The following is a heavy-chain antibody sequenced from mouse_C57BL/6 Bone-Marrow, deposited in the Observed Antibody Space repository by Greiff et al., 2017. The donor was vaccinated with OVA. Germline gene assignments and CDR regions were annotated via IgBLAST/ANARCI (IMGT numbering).Heavy chain of an antibody. J-gene: IGHJ1*03. Sequence: EVQLQQSGAELVRPGASVKLSCTASGFNIKDYYMHWVKQRPEQGLEWIGRIDPEDGDTEYAPKFQGKATMTADTSSNTAYLQLSSLTSEDTAGYYCTTPYYYGSYWYFDVWGTGTTVTVSS. CDR1: GFNIKDYY. D-gene: IGHD1-1*01. CDR2: IDPEDGDT. CDR3: TTPYYYGSYWYFDV. V-gene: IGHV14-1*01.